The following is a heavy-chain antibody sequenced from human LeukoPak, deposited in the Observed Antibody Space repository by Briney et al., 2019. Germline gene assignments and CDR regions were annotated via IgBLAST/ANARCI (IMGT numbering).Heavy chain of an antibody. D-gene: IGHD3-10*01. CDR1: GGSISSYY. CDR2: IYNSGST. CDR3: ARRGRGLYGSGSYYNAPWGY. V-gene: IGHV4-4*07. Sequence: SETLSLTCTVSGGSISSYYWSWIRQPAGKGLEWIGRIYNSGSTTYNPSLKSRVTISVDTSKNQFSLKLSSVTAADTAVYYCARRGRGLYGSGSYYNAPWGYWGQGTLVTVSS. J-gene: IGHJ4*02.